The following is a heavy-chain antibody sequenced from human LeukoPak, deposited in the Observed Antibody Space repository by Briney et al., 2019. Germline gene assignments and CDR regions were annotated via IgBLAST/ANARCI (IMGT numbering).Heavy chain of an antibody. D-gene: IGHD3-9*01. CDR3: ARGDILTGSPDAFDI. Sequence: GGSLRLSCAASAFTFSSFGMHWVRQAPGKGLEWVAVIWYDGSNKYYAHSVKGRFTISRDNSKNTLYLQMNSLRAEDTAVYYCARGDILTGSPDAFDIWGQGTMVTVSS. CDR1: AFTFSSFG. V-gene: IGHV3-33*01. CDR2: IWYDGSNK. J-gene: IGHJ3*02.